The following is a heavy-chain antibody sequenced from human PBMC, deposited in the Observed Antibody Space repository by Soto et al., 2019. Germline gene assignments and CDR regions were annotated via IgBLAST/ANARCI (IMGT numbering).Heavy chain of an antibody. CDR2: ISNSRSTI. V-gene: IGHV3-48*02. CDR3: GRENYDIFSCYDY. CDR1: GFTFSSYS. J-gene: IGHJ4*02. D-gene: IGHD3-9*01. Sequence: GGSLRLSCAASGFTFSSYSMNWVRQAPGKGLEWVSYISNSRSTIYYADSVKGRFTISRDNAKNSLYLQMNSLRDEDTAVYYCGRENYDIFSCYDYWGQGTLVTVSS.